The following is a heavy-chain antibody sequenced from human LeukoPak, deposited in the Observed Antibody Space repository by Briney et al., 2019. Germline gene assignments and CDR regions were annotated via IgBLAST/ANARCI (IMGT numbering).Heavy chain of an antibody. J-gene: IGHJ4*02. V-gene: IGHV1-18*01. CDR2: INAYNGDT. CDR1: NYTFTSYG. Sequence: ASVKVPCKASNYTFTSYGISWVRQAPGQGLEWMAWINAYNGDTNYAQKFQGRVTLTTDTSTSTAYMELRSLRSEDTAVYYCAKVSDYYDSSGYFDYWGQGTLVTVSS. CDR3: AKVSDYYDSSGYFDY. D-gene: IGHD3-22*01.